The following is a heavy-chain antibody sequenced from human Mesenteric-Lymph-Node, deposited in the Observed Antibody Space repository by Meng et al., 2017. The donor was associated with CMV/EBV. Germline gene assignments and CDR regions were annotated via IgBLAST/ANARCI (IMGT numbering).Heavy chain of an antibody. V-gene: IGHV3-7*01. Sequence: GGSLRLSCVASGFTFSSYWMSWVRQAPGKGLEWVANIKQDGSEKYYVDSVKGRFTISRDNAKNSLYLQMNSLRAEDTAVYYCASAYDFWSDYWGQGTLVTVSS. CDR2: IKQDGSEK. D-gene: IGHD3-3*01. J-gene: IGHJ4*02. CDR1: GFTFSSYW. CDR3: ASAYDFWSDY.